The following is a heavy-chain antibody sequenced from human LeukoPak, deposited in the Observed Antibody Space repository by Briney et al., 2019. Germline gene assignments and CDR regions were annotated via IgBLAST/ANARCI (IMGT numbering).Heavy chain of an antibody. D-gene: IGHD3-3*01. CDR2: ISSSSSTI. J-gene: IGHJ4*02. CDR1: GFTFSSYS. Sequence: PGGSLRLSCAASGFTFSSYSMNWVRQAPGKGLEWVSYISSSSSTIYYADSVKGRFTISRDNAKNSLYLQMNSLRAEDTAVYYCARASSRGRFLEWLLNYWGQGTLVTVSS. V-gene: IGHV3-48*04. CDR3: ARASSRGRFLEWLLNY.